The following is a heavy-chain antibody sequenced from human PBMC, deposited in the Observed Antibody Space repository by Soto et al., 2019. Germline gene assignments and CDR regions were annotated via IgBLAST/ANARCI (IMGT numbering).Heavy chain of an antibody. Sequence: PVGSLRLSCAASGFTFSSYAMHWVRQAPGKGLEWVAVISYDGSNKYYADSVKGRFTISRDNSKNTLYLQMNSLRAEDTAVYYCARDTSLQYSSSSYNWFDPWGQGTLVTVSS. CDR2: ISYDGSNK. D-gene: IGHD6-6*01. V-gene: IGHV3-30-3*01. CDR1: GFTFSSYA. J-gene: IGHJ5*02. CDR3: ARDTSLQYSSSSYNWFDP.